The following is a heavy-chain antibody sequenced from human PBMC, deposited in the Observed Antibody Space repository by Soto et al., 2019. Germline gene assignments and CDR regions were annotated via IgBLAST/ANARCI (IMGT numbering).Heavy chain of an antibody. Sequence: HVQLVESGGGVNQPGRSLRLSCAASGFTFSTSAIHWVRQAPGKGLEWVAVISYDGTNEHYEDSVKGRFTVSRDNSRNTLSLQMNSLRPEDTAMYYCVASVFSFDYWGQGSLVTVSS. CDR1: GFTFSTSA. D-gene: IGHD2-8*01. V-gene: IGHV3-30*01. CDR2: ISYDGTNE. CDR3: VASVFSFDY. J-gene: IGHJ4*02.